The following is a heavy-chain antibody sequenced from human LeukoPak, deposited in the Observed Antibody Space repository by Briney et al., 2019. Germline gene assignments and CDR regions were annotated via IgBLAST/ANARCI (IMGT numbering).Heavy chain of an antibody. V-gene: IGHV3-66*01. CDR3: AKGLRYCSGVTCYKDNY. CDR1: GFTVSSNY. CDR2: IYSGGST. Sequence: GGSLRLSRAASGFTVSSNYMSWVRQAPGKGLEWVSVIYSGGSTYYADSVKGRFTISRDNSKNTLYLQMNSLRAEDTAVYYCAKGLRYCSGVTCYKDNYWGQGTLVTVSS. J-gene: IGHJ4*02. D-gene: IGHD2-15*01.